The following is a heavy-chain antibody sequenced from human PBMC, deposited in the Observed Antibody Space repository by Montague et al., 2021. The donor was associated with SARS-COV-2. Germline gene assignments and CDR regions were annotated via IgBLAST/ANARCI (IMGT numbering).Heavy chain of an antibody. CDR1: GGSMSDHY. CDR2: IYYSGGI. CDR3: SRAVSVRRTGNWFDP. D-gene: IGHD3/OR15-3a*01. J-gene: IGHJ5*02. V-gene: IGHV4-59*11. Sequence: SETLSLTCTVSGGSMSDHYWSWIRQPPGQGLEWLAYIYYSGGINSNASLTSRVTMSVDTSKNQFSLKLTSVSAADTAAYYCSRAVSVRRTGNWFDPWGQGTLVTVSS.